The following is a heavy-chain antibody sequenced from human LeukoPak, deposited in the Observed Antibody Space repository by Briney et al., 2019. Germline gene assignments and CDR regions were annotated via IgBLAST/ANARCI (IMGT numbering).Heavy chain of an antibody. Sequence: GGSLRLSCAASGFTFSSYEMTWVRQAPGKGLEWVSAISGSGGSTYYADSVKGRFTISRDNSKNTLYLQMNSLRAEDTAVYYCAKDYYYDSSGYYFDYWGQGTLVTVSS. D-gene: IGHD3-22*01. CDR1: GFTFSSYE. CDR2: ISGSGGST. V-gene: IGHV3-23*01. J-gene: IGHJ4*02. CDR3: AKDYYYDSSGYYFDY.